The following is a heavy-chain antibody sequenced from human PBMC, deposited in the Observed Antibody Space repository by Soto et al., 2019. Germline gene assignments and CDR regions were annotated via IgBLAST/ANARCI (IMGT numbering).Heavy chain of an antibody. J-gene: IGHJ4*02. V-gene: IGHV1-2*02. CDR2: ISPNSGGT. D-gene: IGHD1-26*01. CDR3: GKGRSGDVGVFY. Sequence: QVQLVQSGAEVKKSGASVKISCKASGYSFTGYYIHWVRQAPGQGFEWMGEISPNSGGTKYAQKFQGRVTMTRDTSITKVYMDLSNLSPDDTAVYYCGKGRSGDVGVFYWGQGTLVTVYS. CDR1: GYSFTGYY.